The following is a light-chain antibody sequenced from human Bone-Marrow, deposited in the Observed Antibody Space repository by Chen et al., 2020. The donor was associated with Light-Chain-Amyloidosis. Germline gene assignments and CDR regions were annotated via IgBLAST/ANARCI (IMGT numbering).Light chain of an antibody. CDR3: QSADSSGTYEVI. V-gene: IGLV3-25*03. J-gene: IGLJ2*01. Sequence: SYELTQPPSVSVSPGQTARITCSGEDLPKKYAYWYQQKPGQAPVLVIHRDTERPSGISEQFSGSSSGTTATLTISGVQAEDEADYHCQSADSSGTYEVIFGGGTKLTVL. CDR1: DLPKKY. CDR2: RDT.